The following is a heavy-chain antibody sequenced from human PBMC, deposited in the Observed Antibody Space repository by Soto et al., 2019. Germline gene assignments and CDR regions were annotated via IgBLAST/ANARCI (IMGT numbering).Heavy chain of an antibody. D-gene: IGHD4-17*01. J-gene: IGHJ5*02. CDR1: GGSISSGGYY. Sequence: QVQLQESGPGLVKPSQTLSLTCTVSGGSISSGGYYWSWIRQHPGKGLEWIGYIYYSGSTYYNPSLKSRVTISVDTSKNQFSLKLSSVTAADTAVYYCARGAFGYGVKLPNWFDPWGQGTLVTVSS. CDR2: IYYSGST. CDR3: ARGAFGYGVKLPNWFDP. V-gene: IGHV4-31*03.